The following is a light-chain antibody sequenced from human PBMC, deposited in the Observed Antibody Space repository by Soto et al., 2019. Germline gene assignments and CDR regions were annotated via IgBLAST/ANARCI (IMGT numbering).Light chain of an antibody. J-gene: IGKJ2*01. CDR3: HQYNNWPPGGYT. CDR1: QDISTN. Sequence: EIVMSQSPATLSVSPGERATLSCRASQDISTNLAWYQQKPGLAPRLLIYDASTRATDIPARFTGSGSGTEFTLIISSLQYEDFAVYYCHQYNNWPPGGYTFGQGTQVEIK. CDR2: DAS. V-gene: IGKV3D-15*01.